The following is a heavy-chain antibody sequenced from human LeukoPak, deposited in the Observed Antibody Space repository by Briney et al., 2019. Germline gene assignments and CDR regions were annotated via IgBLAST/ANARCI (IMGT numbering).Heavy chain of an antibody. CDR2: INSDGSST. D-gene: IGHD3-16*01. CDR3: ARGGDDYVWGSPLDY. Sequence: GGSLRLSCAASGFTFSSYWMHWVRQAPGKGLVWVSRINSDGSSTSYADSVKGRFTISRDNAKNTLYLQMNSLRAEDTAVYYRARGGDDYVWGSPLDYWGQGTLVTVSS. J-gene: IGHJ4*02. V-gene: IGHV3-74*01. CDR1: GFTFSSYW.